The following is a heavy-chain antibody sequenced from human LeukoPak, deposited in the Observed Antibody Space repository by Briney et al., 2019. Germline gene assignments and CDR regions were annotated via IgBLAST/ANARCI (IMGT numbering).Heavy chain of an antibody. CDR2: ISAYNGNT. D-gene: IGHD5-12*01. Sequence: ASVKVSCQASGYTFTSYGISWVRQAPGQGLEWMGWISAYNGNTNYAQKLQGRVTMTTDTSTSTAYMELRSLRSDDTAVYYCARRSSAPSGPYYYYGMDVWGQGTTVTVSS. CDR3: ARRSSAPSGPYYYYGMDV. CDR1: GYTFTSYG. J-gene: IGHJ6*02. V-gene: IGHV1-18*01.